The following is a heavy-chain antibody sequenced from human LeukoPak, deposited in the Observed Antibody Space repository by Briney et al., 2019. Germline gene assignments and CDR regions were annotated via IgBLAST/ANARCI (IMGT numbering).Heavy chain of an antibody. CDR2: INTNTGNP. J-gene: IGHJ6*02. CDR1: GYTFTSYA. Sequence: ASVKVSCKASGYTFTSYAMNWVRQAPGQGLEWMGWINTNTGNPTYAQGFTGRFVFSLDTSVSTAYLQISSLKAEDTAVYYCARGCSSTSCPYYYYYGMDVWGQGTTVTVSS. V-gene: IGHV7-4-1*02. D-gene: IGHD2-2*01. CDR3: ARGCSSTSCPYYYYYGMDV.